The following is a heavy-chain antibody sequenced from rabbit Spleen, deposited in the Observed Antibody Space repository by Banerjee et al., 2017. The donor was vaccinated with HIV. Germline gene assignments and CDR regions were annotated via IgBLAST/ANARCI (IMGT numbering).Heavy chain of an antibody. CDR3: VRDYKFYFNL. V-gene: IGHV1S7*01. CDR1: GFDFSSYG. Sequence: QLEESGRGLVRPEGSLTLTCKASGFDFSSYGMSWVRQAPGKGLEWIGYIDPIFSSTHYATWVNGRFTISSHNAQNTLYLQLNSLTAADTATYFCVRDYKFYFNLWGQGTLVTVS. D-gene: IGHD1-1*01. J-gene: IGHJ4*01. CDR2: IDPIFSST.